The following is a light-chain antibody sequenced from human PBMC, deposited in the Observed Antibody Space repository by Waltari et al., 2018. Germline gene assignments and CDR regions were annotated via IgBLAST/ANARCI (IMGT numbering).Light chain of an antibody. J-gene: IGKJ1*01. CDR3: QQTYKTPRT. CDR2: GAT. Sequence: DIQMTQSPSSLPASVGDRVTISCRASQRISSYLNWYQQEPGKAPRLLIYGATSLQSGVPSRFSGSGSGTDFTLTNSSLQPEDFATYYCQQTYKTPRTFGQGTKVDI. CDR1: QRISSY. V-gene: IGKV1-39*01.